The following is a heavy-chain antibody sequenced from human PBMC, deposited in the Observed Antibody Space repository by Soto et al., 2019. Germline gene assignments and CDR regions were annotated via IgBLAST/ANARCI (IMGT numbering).Heavy chain of an antibody. V-gene: IGHV4-59*08. CDR1: GGSISSYY. CDR3: ARQAPHSSGWFWFDP. J-gene: IGHJ5*02. D-gene: IGHD6-19*01. Sequence: QVQLQESGPGLVKPSETLSLTCTVSGGSISSYYWSWIRQPPGKGLEWVGYIYYSGSTRYNPSLRSRVTIPVDTSKNQFSLKLSSVTAADTAVYYCARQAPHSSGWFWFDPWGQGTLVTVSS. CDR2: IYYSGST.